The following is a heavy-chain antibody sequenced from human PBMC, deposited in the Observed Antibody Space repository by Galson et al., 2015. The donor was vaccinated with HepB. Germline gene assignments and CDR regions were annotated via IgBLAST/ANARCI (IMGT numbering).Heavy chain of an antibody. J-gene: IGHJ4*02. V-gene: IGHV3-21*01. CDR2: ISSSSRYI. D-gene: IGHD2-15*01. Sequence: SLRLSCAASGFTFSNYSMNWVRQAPGKGLEWVSSISSSSRYIYYADSVKGRFTISRDNAKNLLYLQMNSLRAEDTAVYYCARTRSVVVAATHNFDYWGQGTLVTVSS. CDR1: GFTFSNYS. CDR3: ARTRSVVVAATHNFDY.